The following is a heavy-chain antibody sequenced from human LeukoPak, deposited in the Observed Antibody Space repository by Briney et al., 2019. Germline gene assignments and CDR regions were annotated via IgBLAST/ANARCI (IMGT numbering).Heavy chain of an antibody. CDR3: ARDMRVVVGTFDY. CDR2: IYSSGST. J-gene: IGHJ4*02. CDR1: GGSISSYY. D-gene: IGHD3-22*01. Sequence: SETLSLTCTVSGGSISSYYWSWIRQPAGKGLEWIGRIYSSGSTNSNPSLRSRVTMSVGTSKNQFSLKLNSVTAADTAVYYCARDMRVVVGTFDYWGQGTLVTVSS. V-gene: IGHV4-4*07.